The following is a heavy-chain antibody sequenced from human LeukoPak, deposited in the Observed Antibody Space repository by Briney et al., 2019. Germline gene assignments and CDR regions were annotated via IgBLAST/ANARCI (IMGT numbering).Heavy chain of an antibody. Sequence: SETLSLTCSVSGASISNFYWNWIRQPAGKGLEWIGRIYTSGRTNYNPSLKSRVTMSGDTSKNQFSLKMSSVTAADTAVYYCARDVGSGSYLGYNWLDPWGQGTLVTVSS. V-gene: IGHV4-4*07. J-gene: IGHJ5*02. D-gene: IGHD1-26*01. CDR1: GASISNFY. CDR2: IYTSGRT. CDR3: ARDVGSGSYLGYNWLDP.